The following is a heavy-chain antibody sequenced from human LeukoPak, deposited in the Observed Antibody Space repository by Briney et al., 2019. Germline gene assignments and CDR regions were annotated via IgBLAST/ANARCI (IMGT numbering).Heavy chain of an antibody. CDR3: ARHARRDGYNFGYFDY. Sequence: GESLKISCKGSGYSFTSYWIGWVRQMPGKGLEWMGIIYPGDSDTRYSPSFQGQVTISADKSISTAYLQWSSLKASDTAMYYCARHARRDGYNFGYFDYWGQGTLVTVSS. J-gene: IGHJ4*02. V-gene: IGHV5-51*01. D-gene: IGHD5-24*01. CDR1: GYSFTSYW. CDR2: IYPGDSDT.